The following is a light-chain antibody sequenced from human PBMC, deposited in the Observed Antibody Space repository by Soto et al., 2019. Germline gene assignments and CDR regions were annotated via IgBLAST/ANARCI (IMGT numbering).Light chain of an antibody. V-gene: IGKV3-20*01. CDR2: GAS. Sequence: DIVLTQSPGTLSLSPGERATLSCRASESVGSSYLAWYQQKPGQAPRLLIYGASSRATGIPDRFSGSGSGTDFTLTISRLEPEDFAVYYCHQYGSSPTFGQGTKVEIK. J-gene: IGKJ1*01. CDR3: HQYGSSPT. CDR1: ESVGSSY.